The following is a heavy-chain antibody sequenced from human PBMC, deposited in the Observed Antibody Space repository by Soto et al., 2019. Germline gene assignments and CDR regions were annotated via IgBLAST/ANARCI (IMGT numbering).Heavy chain of an antibody. D-gene: IGHD3-9*01. CDR1: GGSISRYD. CDR3: ARQADDILTGYWSPHQEYDYYMDV. J-gene: IGHJ6*03. CDR2: IYYSGST. V-gene: IGHV4-59*08. Sequence: PSESMSLTSTVSGGSISRYDWSWIRQPPGKGLEWIGYIYYSGSTNYNPSLKSRVTISVDTSKNQFSLKLSSVTAADTAVYYCARQADDILTGYWSPHQEYDYYMDVWGKGTTVTVS.